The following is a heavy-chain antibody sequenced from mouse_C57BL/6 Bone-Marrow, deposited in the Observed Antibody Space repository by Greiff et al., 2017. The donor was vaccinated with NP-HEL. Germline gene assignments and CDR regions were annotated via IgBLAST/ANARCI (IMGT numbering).Heavy chain of an antibody. CDR3: VRRDYYGSTWFAY. CDR1: GFSFNTYA. Sequence: EAGGGLVQPKGSLKLSCAASGFSFNTYAMNWVRQAPGKGLEWVARIRSKSNNYATYYADSVKDRFTISRDDSESMLYLQMNNLKTEDTAMYYCVRRDYYGSTWFAYWGQGTLVTVSA. CDR2: IRSKSNNYAT. D-gene: IGHD1-1*01. V-gene: IGHV10-1*01. J-gene: IGHJ3*01.